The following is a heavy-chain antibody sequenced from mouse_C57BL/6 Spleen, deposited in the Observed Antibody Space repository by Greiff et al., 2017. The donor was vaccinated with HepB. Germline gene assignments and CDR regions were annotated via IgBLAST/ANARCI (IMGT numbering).Heavy chain of an antibody. V-gene: IGHV1-55*01. Sequence: QVQLQQPGAELVKPGASVKMSCKASGYTFTSYWITWVKQRPGQGLEWIGDIYPGSGSTNYNEKFKSKATLTVDTSSSTAYMQLSSLTSEDSAVYYCARSEATVVATGEMDYWGQGTSVTVSS. CDR1: GYTFTSYW. CDR3: ARSEATVVATGEMDY. D-gene: IGHD1-1*01. CDR2: IYPGSGST. J-gene: IGHJ4*01.